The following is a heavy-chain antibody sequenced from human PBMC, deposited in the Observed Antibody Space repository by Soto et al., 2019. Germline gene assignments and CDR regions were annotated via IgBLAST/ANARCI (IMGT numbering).Heavy chain of an antibody. V-gene: IGHV4-61*01. D-gene: IGHD2-21*02. CDR3: ARDPTSVDCGGDCHLI. CDR2: IYYSGST. CDR1: GDSVTSGNYY. Sequence: SETLSLTCTVSGDSVTSGNYYWSWIRQPPGKGLEWIGHIYYSGSTNYNPSLKSRVTISLDTSNNQFSLKLTSVTAADTAVYYCARDPTSVDCGGDCHLIWGQGTLVTVSS. J-gene: IGHJ4*02.